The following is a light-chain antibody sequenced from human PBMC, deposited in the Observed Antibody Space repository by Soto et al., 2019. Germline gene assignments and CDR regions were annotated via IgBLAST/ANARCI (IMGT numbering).Light chain of an antibody. V-gene: IGKV1-33*01. J-gene: IGKJ4*01. CDR3: LQHHSLPLT. Sequence: DIQMTQSPSSLSVSVGDRVTITCQASQDINNFVSWFQQKPGTAPKRLIYDSSNLESGVSSRFSGSGSGTDFSFTISRLQPEDIATYYCLQHHSLPLTFGGGTKVEVK. CDR1: QDINNF. CDR2: DSS.